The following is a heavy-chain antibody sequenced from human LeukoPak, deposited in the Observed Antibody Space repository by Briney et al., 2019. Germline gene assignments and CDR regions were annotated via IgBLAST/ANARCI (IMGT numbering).Heavy chain of an antibody. V-gene: IGHV3-11*01. CDR1: GCTFSDYY. Sequence: GGSLRLSCAASGCTFSDYYMSWIRQAPAKGLEWVSYISSSGSTIYYADSVKGRFTISRDNAKNSLYLQMNSLRAEYTAVYYCARDKGGYYDGLGAFDIWGQGTMVTVSS. CDR2: ISSSGSTI. J-gene: IGHJ3*02. CDR3: ARDKGGYYDGLGAFDI. D-gene: IGHD3-22*01.